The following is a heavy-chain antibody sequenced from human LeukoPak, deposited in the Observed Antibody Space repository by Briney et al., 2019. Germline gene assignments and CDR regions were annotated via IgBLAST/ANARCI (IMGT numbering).Heavy chain of an antibody. J-gene: IGHJ4*02. CDR1: GYSFSNYW. CDR2: IYVADSDT. V-gene: IGHV5-51*01. CDR3: ARLQSLLGTTTNFDY. D-gene: IGHD1-26*01. Sequence: GESLKISCQGSGYSFSNYWIGWVRQMSGKGLEWMGSIYVADSDTRYSPSFQGQVTFSADKSISTAYLQWSSLKASDTAIYYCARLQSLLGTTTNFDYWGQGTLVTVSA.